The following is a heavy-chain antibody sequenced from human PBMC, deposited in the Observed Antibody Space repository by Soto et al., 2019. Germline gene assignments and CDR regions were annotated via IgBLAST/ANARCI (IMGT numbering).Heavy chain of an antibody. J-gene: IGHJ4*02. V-gene: IGHV3-48*02. CDR1: GFTFSSYS. D-gene: IGHD3-3*01. CDR2: ISSSSSTI. Sequence: GGSLRLSCAASGFTFSSYSMNWVRQAPGKGLEWVSYISSSSSTIYYADSVKGRFTISRDNAKNSLYLQMNRLRDEDTAVYYCATPRSLGFLVYWGQGTLVTVSS. CDR3: ATPRSLGFLVY.